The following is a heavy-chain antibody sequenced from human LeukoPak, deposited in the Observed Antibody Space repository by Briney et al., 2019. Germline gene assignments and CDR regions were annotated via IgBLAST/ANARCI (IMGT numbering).Heavy chain of an antibody. Sequence: SETLSLTCTVSGGSISSYYWSRIRQPPGKGLEWIGYIYYSGSTNYNPSLKSRVTISVDTSKNQFSLKLSSVTAADTAVYYCARVTKNRPRGIAAAGRGFDPWGQGTLVTVSS. CDR3: ARVTKNRPRGIAAAGRGFDP. D-gene: IGHD6-13*01. CDR1: GGSISSYY. J-gene: IGHJ5*02. V-gene: IGHV4-59*12. CDR2: IYYSGST.